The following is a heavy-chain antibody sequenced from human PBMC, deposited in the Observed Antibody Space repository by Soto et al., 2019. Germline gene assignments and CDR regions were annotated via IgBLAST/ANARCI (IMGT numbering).Heavy chain of an antibody. CDR2: ISYDGSNE. J-gene: IGHJ4*02. CDR1: AFNFKNHA. D-gene: IGHD2-15*01. CDR3: ASEDCSGGRCYSSWALLLFDS. Sequence: LRLSCAASAFNFKNHAMHWVRQAPGKGLEWVAVISYDGSNEYYADSVKGRFTISRDNSKNTLFLQMTSLTSDDTAVYFCASEDCSGGRCYSSWALLLFDSWGQGTRVTVSS. V-gene: IGHV3-30-3*01.